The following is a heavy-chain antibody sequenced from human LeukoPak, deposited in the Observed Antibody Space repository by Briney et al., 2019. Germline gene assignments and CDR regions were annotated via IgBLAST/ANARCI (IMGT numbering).Heavy chain of an antibody. J-gene: IGHJ4*02. Sequence: GMSLRLSCAASGFTFSNYGIHWVRQAPGKGLELVAVISYDGNYKSYADSVKGRFPISRDNSKNTLYLQMNSLRAEDTAVYYCAKDRVPHAGLSRGPLDYWGQGTLVTVSS. V-gene: IGHV3-30*18. CDR1: GFTFSNYG. CDR2: ISYDGNYK. D-gene: IGHD2-2*01. CDR3: AKDRVPHAGLSRGPLDY.